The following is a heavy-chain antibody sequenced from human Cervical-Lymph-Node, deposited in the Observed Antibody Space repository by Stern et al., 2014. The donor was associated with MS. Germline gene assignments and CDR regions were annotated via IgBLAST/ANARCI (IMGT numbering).Heavy chain of an antibody. J-gene: IGHJ4*02. D-gene: IGHD6-19*01. CDR2: IIPIFGSA. Sequence: VQLAESGAEVKKPGSSVKVSCKASGGTFSTYPITWVRQAPGQGLEWLGGIIPIFGSANYAQKFQGRVTISADESTRTAYMELSSLRSEDSAVYYCASLAVAAIQPNNWGQGTQVTVSA. V-gene: IGHV1-69*01. CDR1: GGTFSTYP. CDR3: ASLAVAAIQPNN.